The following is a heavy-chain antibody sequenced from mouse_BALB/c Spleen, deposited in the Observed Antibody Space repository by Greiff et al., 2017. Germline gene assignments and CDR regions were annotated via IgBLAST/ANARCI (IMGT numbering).Heavy chain of an antibody. CDR1: GYSITSDYA. CDR2: ISYSGST. V-gene: IGHV3-2*02. J-gene: IGHJ3*01. D-gene: IGHD4-1*01. CDR3: ARGGVGDFAY. Sequence: EVKVEESGPGLVKPSQSLSLTCTVTGYSITSDYAWNWIRQFPGNKLEWMGYISYSGSTSYNPSLKSRISITRDTSKNQFFLQLNSVTTEDTATYYCARGGVGDFAYWGQGTLVTVSA.